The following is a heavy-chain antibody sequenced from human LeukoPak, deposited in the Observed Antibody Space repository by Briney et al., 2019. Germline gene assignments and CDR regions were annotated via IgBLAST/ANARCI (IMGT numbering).Heavy chain of an antibody. J-gene: IGHJ4*02. CDR2: IYPGDSDT. V-gene: IGHV5-51*01. CDR3: ASYSYGAEPLHGYYFDY. Sequence: GESLKISCKGSGYSFTSYWIGWVRQMPGKGLEWMGIIYPGDSDTRYSPSFQGQVTISADKSISTAYLQWSSLKASDTAMYYCASYSYGAEPLHGYYFDYWGQGTLVTVSS. D-gene: IGHD2-15*01. CDR1: GYSFTSYW.